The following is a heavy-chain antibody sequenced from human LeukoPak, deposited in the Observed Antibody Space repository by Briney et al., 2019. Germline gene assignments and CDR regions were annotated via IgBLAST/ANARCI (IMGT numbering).Heavy chain of an antibody. CDR3: ARVGQVVPAAMDV. CDR2: TRKKANGYST. V-gene: IGHV3-72*01. Sequence: GGSLRLSCAASGFTFDDYAMHWVRQAPGKGLEWVGRTRKKANGYSTEYAASVKGRFTVSRDDSKNSLYLQMNSLKTEDTAVYYCARVGQVVPAAMDVWGQGTTVTVSS. J-gene: IGHJ6*02. D-gene: IGHD2-2*01. CDR1: GFTFDDYA.